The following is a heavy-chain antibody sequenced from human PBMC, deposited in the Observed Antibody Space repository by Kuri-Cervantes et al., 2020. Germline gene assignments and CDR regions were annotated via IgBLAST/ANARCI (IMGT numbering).Heavy chain of an antibody. CDR1: GYTFTDSH. D-gene: IGHD2-15*01. Sequence: ASVKVSCKASGYTFTDSHIHWVRQAPGQGPEWMGWISPNSGGTYYSRGFQDRVTMTRDTSIGTAYMELTRLRSDDTAVYYRARLLAATRRHNAFDIWGQGTMVTVSS. J-gene: IGHJ3*02. CDR2: ISPNSGGT. V-gene: IGHV1-2*02. CDR3: ARLLAATRRHNAFDI.